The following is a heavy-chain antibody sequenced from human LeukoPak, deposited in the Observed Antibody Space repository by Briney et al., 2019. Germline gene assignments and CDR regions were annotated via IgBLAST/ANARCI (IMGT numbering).Heavy chain of an antibody. D-gene: IGHD3-22*01. V-gene: IGHV1-2*02. J-gene: IGHJ4*02. CDR3: ARDRIDSRDYDSSGYYYLRWVGFDY. CDR2: ISPDSGDT. CDR1: ASTFTAYY. Sequence: ASVMVSCKASASTFTAYYFHWVRQAPGQGLEWMGWISPDSGDTNFAQKFQGRVTMTRDTSKNQFSLKLSSVTAADTAVYYCARDRIDSRDYDSSGYYYLRWVGFDYWGQGTLVTVSS.